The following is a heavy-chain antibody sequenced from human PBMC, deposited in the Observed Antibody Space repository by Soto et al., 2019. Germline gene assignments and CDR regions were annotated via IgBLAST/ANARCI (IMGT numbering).Heavy chain of an antibody. CDR1: GGSISSGAYY. V-gene: IGHV4-31*03. J-gene: IGHJ4*02. CDR2: VYYSGTT. D-gene: IGHD3-22*01. CDR3: ARLSYYDSSDFYHFDY. Sequence: QVQLRESGPGLVKPSQTLSLTCTVSGGSISSGAYYWSWIRQHPGEGLEWIGYVYYSGTTYYNPSLKRRLNISVDTSKHQFSLKLSSVTAADTAVYYCARLSYYDSSDFYHFDYWGQGALVTVSS.